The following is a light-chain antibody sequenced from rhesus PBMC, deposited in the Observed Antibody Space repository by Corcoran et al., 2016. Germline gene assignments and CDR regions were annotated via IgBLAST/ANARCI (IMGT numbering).Light chain of an antibody. CDR3: LQYNSDPRT. CDR1: QGISNY. V-gene: IGKV1-43*02. CDR2: DAS. J-gene: IGKJ1*01. Sequence: DIQMTQSPSSLSASVGDRVTITCRASQGISNYLSWYQQTPGKAPKLLIYDASTLQSGVPSRFSGRGAGTDFTLTISSLQPENFATYYCLQYNSDPRTFGQGTKVEIK.